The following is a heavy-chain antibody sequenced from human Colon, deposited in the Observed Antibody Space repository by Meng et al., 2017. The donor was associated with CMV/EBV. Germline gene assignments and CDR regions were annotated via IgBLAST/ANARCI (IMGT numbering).Heavy chain of an antibody. CDR2: ITPFNANT. Sequence: SCTTSGPSFGNRYLHWVRQAPGQEFQWMGWITPFNANTHHAQKFQDRVSITGDTSMSTIYMELSSLTSEDTAMYYCAWGKYPGLYLDYWGQGTLVTVSS. V-gene: IGHV1-45*02. J-gene: IGHJ4*02. CDR1: GPSFGNRY. CDR3: AWGKYPGLYLDY. D-gene: IGHD3-16*01.